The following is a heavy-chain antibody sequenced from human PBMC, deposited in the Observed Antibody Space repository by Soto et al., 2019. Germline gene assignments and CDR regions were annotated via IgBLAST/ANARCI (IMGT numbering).Heavy chain of an antibody. J-gene: IGHJ4*02. V-gene: IGHV1-18*01. D-gene: IGHD3-16*02. CDR2: ISAYNGNT. CDR1: GYTFTSYG. CDR3: ARIHDYIWGSYRYIDY. Sequence: ASVKVSCKASGYTFTSYGISWVRQAPGQGLEWMGWISAYNGNTNYAQKLQGRVTMTTDTSTSTAYMELRSLRSDDTAVYYCARIHDYIWGSYRYIDYWGQGTLVTVSS.